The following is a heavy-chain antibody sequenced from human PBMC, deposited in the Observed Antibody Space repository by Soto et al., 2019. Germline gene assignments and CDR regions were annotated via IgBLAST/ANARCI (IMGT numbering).Heavy chain of an antibody. D-gene: IGHD2-2*01. V-gene: IGHV4-34*01. CDR1: GGSFSGDH. J-gene: IGHJ5*02. CDR2: INHSGRT. Sequence: SETLSLTCAVYGGSFSGDHWSWIRQPPGKGLEWIGEINHSGRTNYNPSLKSRVTISVDTSKKQISLKLNSVTAADTAVYYRARRYCSSTSYLAGFDPWGRGTLVTVSS. CDR3: ARRYCSSTSYLAGFDP.